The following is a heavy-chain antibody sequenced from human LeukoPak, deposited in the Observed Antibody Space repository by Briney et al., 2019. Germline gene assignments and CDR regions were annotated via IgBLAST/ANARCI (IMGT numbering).Heavy chain of an antibody. CDR3: ARDRQRNEAFDI. Sequence: GGPLRLSCAASGFTFDDYGMSWVRQAPGRGLEWVSGINWKGISTGYADSVKGRFAISRDNAKNSLYLQMNSLRAEDTALYYCARDRQRNEAFDIWGQGTMVTVSS. J-gene: IGHJ3*02. CDR1: GFTFDDYG. V-gene: IGHV3-20*04. CDR2: INWKGIST. D-gene: IGHD1-1*01.